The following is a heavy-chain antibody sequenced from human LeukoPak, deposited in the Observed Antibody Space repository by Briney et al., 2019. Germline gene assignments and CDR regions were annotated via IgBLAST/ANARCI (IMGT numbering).Heavy chain of an antibody. CDR3: ARSDWGL. CDR2: IGSSGSPI. Sequence: GGSLRLSCAASEFSFSSYEMNWVRQTPGKGLEWVSYIGSSGSPIYYADSVKGRFTISRDNAKDSLSLQMNSLRAEDTAVYYCARSDWGLWGQGTLVTVSS. D-gene: IGHD7-27*01. J-gene: IGHJ4*02. CDR1: EFSFSSYE. V-gene: IGHV3-48*03.